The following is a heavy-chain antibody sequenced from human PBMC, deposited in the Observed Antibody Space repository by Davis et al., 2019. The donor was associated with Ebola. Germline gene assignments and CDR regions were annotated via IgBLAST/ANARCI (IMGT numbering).Heavy chain of an antibody. CDR2: IYPGDSDT. J-gene: IGHJ5*02. Sequence: KVSCKGSGYSFTSYWIGWVRQMPVKGLEWMGIIYPGDSDTRYSPSFQGQVTISADKSISTAYLQWSSLKASDTAMYYCARGGATYYYGSGSQAFDPWGQGTLVTVSS. CDR3: ARGGATYYYGSGSQAFDP. V-gene: IGHV5-51*01. D-gene: IGHD3-10*01. CDR1: GYSFTSYW.